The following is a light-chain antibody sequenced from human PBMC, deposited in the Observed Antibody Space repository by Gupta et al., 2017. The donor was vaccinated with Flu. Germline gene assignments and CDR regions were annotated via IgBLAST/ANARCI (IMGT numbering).Light chain of an antibody. CDR3: SSYTSSSTLV. J-gene: IGLJ2*01. V-gene: IGLV2-14*01. CDR1: SSDVGGYNY. CDR2: EVS. Sequence: QSALTQPASVSGSPGQSITISCTVTSSDVGGYNYVSWYQQHPGKAPKHMMYEVSNRRSGVSNRFSGSKSGNTASLTISGLQAEDEADYYCSSYTSSSTLVFGGGTKLTVL.